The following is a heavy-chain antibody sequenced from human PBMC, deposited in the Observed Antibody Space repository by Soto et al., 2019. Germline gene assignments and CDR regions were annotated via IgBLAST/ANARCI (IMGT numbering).Heavy chain of an antibody. J-gene: IGHJ4*02. D-gene: IGHD1-26*01. CDR3: ARLQWELLGGYYFDY. CDR2: ISPYNRNT. Sequence: ASVKVSCKASGYTFTSYSIIWVRQAPGQGLEWMGWISPYNRNTHHTQKLQGRVTLTTDTSTTTAYMELRSLRSDDTAVYYCARLQWELLGGYYFDYWGQGTPVTVSS. CDR1: GYTFTSYS. V-gene: IGHV1-18*04.